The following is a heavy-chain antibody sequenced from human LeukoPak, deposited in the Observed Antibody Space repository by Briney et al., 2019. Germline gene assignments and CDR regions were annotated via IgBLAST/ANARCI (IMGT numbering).Heavy chain of an antibody. CDR1: GFTFSSYG. CDR3: AKSAIWAAAGIYYYYGMDV. J-gene: IGHJ6*02. V-gene: IGHV3-30*18. D-gene: IGHD6-13*01. Sequence: GRSLRLSCAASGFTFSSYGMHWVRQAPGKGLEWVAVISYDGSNKYYADSVKGRFTISRDNSKNTLYLQMNSLRAEDTAVYYCAKSAIWAAAGIYYYYGMDVWGQGTTVTVSS. CDR2: ISYDGSNK.